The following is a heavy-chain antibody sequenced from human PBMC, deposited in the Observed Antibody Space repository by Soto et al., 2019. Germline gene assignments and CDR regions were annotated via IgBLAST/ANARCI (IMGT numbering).Heavy chain of an antibody. Sequence: EVQLVESGGGLVKPGGSLRLSCAASGFTFSSYSMNWVRQAPGKGLEWVSSISSSSSYIYYADSVKGRFTISRDNAKNSLYLQMNGLRAEDTAVYYCARGASSSSHYYGMDVWGQGTTVTVSS. CDR3: ARGASSSSHYYGMDV. CDR1: GFTFSSYS. J-gene: IGHJ6*02. V-gene: IGHV3-21*01. D-gene: IGHD6-6*01. CDR2: ISSSSSYI.